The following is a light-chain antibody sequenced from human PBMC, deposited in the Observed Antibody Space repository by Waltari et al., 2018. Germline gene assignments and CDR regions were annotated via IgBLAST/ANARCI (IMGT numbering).Light chain of an antibody. V-gene: IGLV2-8*01. CDR2: DVH. J-gene: IGLJ3*02. CDR3: SSYAGSNTWV. CDR1: SSAIGTYTF. Sequence: QSALTQPPSASGSPGQYVPISRTGTSSAIGTYTFFSWYQHNPGKPPKLIIFDVHKRPSGVPDRFSGSKSDNTASLTVSGLQAEDEADYYCSSYAGSNTWVFGGGTKLTVV.